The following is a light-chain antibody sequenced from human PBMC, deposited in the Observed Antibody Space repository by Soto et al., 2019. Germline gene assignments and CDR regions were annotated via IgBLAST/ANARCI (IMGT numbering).Light chain of an antibody. Sequence: EIVLTQSPGTLSLSPGERATLSCRASQSVSSSYLAWYQQKPGQAPRLLIYGASSRATGIPDRFSGSGYGTDFTLTIGRLEPEDFAVYYCQQYGSSPLTFGGGTKVEIK. V-gene: IGKV3-20*01. CDR1: QSVSSSY. J-gene: IGKJ4*01. CDR3: QQYGSSPLT. CDR2: GAS.